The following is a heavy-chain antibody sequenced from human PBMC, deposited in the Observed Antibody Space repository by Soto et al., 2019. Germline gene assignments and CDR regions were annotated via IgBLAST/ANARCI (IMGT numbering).Heavy chain of an antibody. V-gene: IGHV3-74*03. Sequence: EVQLVESGGGLVQPGGSLRLSCAASGFTFSSYWMHWVRQAPGKGLVWVSRINSGGSSTTYADSVKGRFTISRDNANNTLYLQMNSLRAEDTAVYYCARVETCSSTSCYSVFDYWGQGTLVTVSS. CDR3: ARVETCSSTSCYSVFDY. CDR2: INSGGSST. D-gene: IGHD2-2*01. J-gene: IGHJ4*02. CDR1: GFTFSSYW.